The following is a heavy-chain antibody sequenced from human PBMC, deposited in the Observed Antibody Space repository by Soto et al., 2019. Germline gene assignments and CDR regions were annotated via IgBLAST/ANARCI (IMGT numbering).Heavy chain of an antibody. J-gene: IGHJ5*02. CDR2: IYDSGST. D-gene: IGHD4-17*01. Sequence: QVQLQESGPGLVKPSQTLSLTCTVSGGSIGSGAYYWSWIRQHPGKGLEWIGYIYDSGSTYYNPFLKSRVPISVDTSKNQFSLKLSSVPAADTAVYYCAEAAFGDDNGFDPWGQGTLVTVSS. V-gene: IGHV4-31*03. CDR3: AEAAFGDDNGFDP. CDR1: GGSIGSGAYY.